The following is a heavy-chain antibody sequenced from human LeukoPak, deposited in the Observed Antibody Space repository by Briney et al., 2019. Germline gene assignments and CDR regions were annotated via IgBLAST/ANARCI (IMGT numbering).Heavy chain of an antibody. CDR3: ARQGCTGGSCWYFDY. V-gene: IGHV6-1*01. D-gene: IGHD2-15*01. Sequence: SQTLSLTCAISGDSVSSNSAAWNRIRQSPSRGLEWLGRTYYRSKWYNDYAVSVKSRITINPDTSKNQFSLKLSSVTAADTAVYYCARQGCTGGSCWYFDYWGQGTLVTVSS. J-gene: IGHJ4*02. CDR2: TYYRSKWYN. CDR1: GDSVSSNSAA.